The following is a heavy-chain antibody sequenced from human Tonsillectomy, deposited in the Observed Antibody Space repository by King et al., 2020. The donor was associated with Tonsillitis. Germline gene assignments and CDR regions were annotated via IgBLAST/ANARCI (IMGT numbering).Heavy chain of an antibody. V-gene: IGHV4-34*01. CDR3: ARGYYGSGKAYYYGMDV. CDR1: GGSFSGYY. CDR2: INHSGST. D-gene: IGHD3-10*01. J-gene: IGHJ6*02. Sequence: VQLQQWGAGLLKPSETLSLTCAVYGGSFSGYYWSWIRQPPGKVLEWIGEINHSGSTNYNPSLKSRVTVSVDTSKNQFSLKLSSVTAADTAVYFCARGYYGSGKAYYYGMDVWGQGTTVTVSS.